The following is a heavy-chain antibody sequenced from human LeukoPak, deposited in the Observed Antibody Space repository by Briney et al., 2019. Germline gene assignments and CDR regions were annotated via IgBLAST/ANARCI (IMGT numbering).Heavy chain of an antibody. CDR3: ANRGF. Sequence: GGSLTLSCAASGITFGSYAMSWVRQAPGKGLEWVSGISGSGGAYYADSVKGRFTISRDTSRNTLNLQMNSLRAEDTAVYYCANRGFWGQGTPVTVSS. J-gene: IGHJ4*02. V-gene: IGHV3-23*01. CDR1: GITFGSYA. CDR2: ISGSGGA.